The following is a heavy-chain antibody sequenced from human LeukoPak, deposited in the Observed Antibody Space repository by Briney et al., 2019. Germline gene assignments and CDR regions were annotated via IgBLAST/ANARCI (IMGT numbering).Heavy chain of an antibody. Sequence: SETLSLTCTVAGGSVSSGSYYWSWIRQPPGKGLEWIGYIYYSGSTNYNPSLKSRVTISVDTSKNQFSLRLSSVTAADTAVYYCAREAAAGRIDPWGQGTLVTVSS. D-gene: IGHD6-13*01. CDR2: IYYSGST. V-gene: IGHV4-61*01. CDR3: AREAAAGRIDP. J-gene: IGHJ5*02. CDR1: GGSVSSGSYY.